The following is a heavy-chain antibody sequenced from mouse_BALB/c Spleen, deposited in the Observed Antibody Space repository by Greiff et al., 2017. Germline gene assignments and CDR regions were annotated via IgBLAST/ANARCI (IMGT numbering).Heavy chain of an antibody. CDR3: ARGLRHAMDY. V-gene: IGHV14-3*02. J-gene: IGHJ4*01. CDR2: IDPANGNT. Sequence: EVQRVESGAELVKPGASVKLSCTASGFNIKDTYMHWVKQRPEQGLEWIGRIDPANGNTKYDPKFQGKATITADTSSNTAYLQLSSLTSEDTAVYYCARGLRHAMDYWGQGTSVTVSS. CDR1: GFNIKDTY. D-gene: IGHD2-4*01.